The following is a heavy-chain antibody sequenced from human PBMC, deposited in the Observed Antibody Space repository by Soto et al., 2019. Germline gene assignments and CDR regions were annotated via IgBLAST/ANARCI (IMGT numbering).Heavy chain of an antibody. D-gene: IGHD7-27*01. Sequence: EVQLLESGGGLVQPGGSLRLSCAASGFTFSSYAMSWVRQAPGKGLEWVSAISGSGGSTYYADSVKGRFTISRDNSKNTLYLQMNSLRAEDTAVYYCAKIVRRSPAGVDYFDYWGQGTLVTVSS. CDR2: ISGSGGST. CDR3: AKIVRRSPAGVDYFDY. CDR1: GFTFSSYA. J-gene: IGHJ4*02. V-gene: IGHV3-23*01.